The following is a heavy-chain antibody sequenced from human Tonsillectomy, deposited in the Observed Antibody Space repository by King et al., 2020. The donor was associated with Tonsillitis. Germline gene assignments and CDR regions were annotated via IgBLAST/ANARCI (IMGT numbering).Heavy chain of an antibody. CDR2: ISYDGSNK. V-gene: IGHV3-30*04. D-gene: IGHD2-15*01. CDR1: GFTFSSYA. Sequence: VQLVESGGGVVQPGRSLRLSCAASGFTFSSYAMHWVRQAPGKGLEWVAVISYDGSNKYYADSVKGRFTISRDNSKNTLYLQMNSLRAEDTAVYYCARDGTWHPIVVVAHYYYGMDVWGQGTTVTVSS. CDR3: ARDGTWHPIVVVAHYYYGMDV. J-gene: IGHJ6*02.